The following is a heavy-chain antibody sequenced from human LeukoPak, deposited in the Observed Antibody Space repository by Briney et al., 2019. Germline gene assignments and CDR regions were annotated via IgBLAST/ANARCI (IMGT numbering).Heavy chain of an antibody. D-gene: IGHD3-10*01. CDR1: GFTFSTYS. CDR3: ARTSGSYGGFDY. V-gene: IGHV3-21*01. Sequence: GGSLRLSCAASGFTFSTYSMNWVRQAPGKGLEWVSSISSSSSYIYYADSVKGRFTISRDNAKNSLYLQMNSLRAEDTAVYYCARTSGSYGGFDYWGQGTLVTVSS. J-gene: IGHJ4*02. CDR2: ISSSSSYI.